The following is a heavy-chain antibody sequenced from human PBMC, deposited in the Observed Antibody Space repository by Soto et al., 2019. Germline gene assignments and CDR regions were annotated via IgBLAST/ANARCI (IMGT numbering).Heavy chain of an antibody. V-gene: IGHV4-59*01. J-gene: IGHJ4*02. CDR1: DRSISSYD. D-gene: IGHD3-16*01. Sequence: WESLSLTCSVSDRSISSYDWSWIRQAPDKGLEWLGYVYYGGTDYNPSLGGRVSMSVETSKSQFALKLTSVTVADTAVYYCASYRGPLYFESWAPGILVTVSS. CDR2: VYYGGT. CDR3: ASYRGPLYFES.